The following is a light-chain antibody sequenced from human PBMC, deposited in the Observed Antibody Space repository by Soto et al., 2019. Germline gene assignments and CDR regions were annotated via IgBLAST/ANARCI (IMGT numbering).Light chain of an antibody. J-gene: IGLJ2*01. CDR1: NSDIGGYNS. CDR2: GVT. Sequence: QSALTQPASVSGSPGQSITISCTGSNSDIGGYNSVSWYQQHPGKAPKLLIFGVTNRPSGVSDRFSGSKSGNTASLTISALQAEDEADYYCTSYTSVNIVVFGGGTKLTVL. V-gene: IGLV2-14*01. CDR3: TSYTSVNIVV.